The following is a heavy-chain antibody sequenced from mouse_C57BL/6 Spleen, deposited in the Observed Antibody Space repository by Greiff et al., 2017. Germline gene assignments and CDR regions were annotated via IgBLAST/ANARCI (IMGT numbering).Heavy chain of an antibody. Sequence: EVHLVESGGGLVQPGGSLKLSCAASGFTFSDYYMYWVRQTPEKRLEWVAYISNGGGSTYYPDTVKGRFTISRDNAKNTLYLQMSRLKSEDTAMYYGARNYDYDYYYAMDYWGQGTSVTVSS. CDR1: GFTFSDYY. V-gene: IGHV5-12*01. D-gene: IGHD2-4*01. CDR3: ARNYDYDYYYAMDY. J-gene: IGHJ4*01. CDR2: ISNGGGST.